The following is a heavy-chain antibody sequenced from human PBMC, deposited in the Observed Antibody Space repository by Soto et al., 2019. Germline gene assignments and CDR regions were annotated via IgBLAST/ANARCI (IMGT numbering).Heavy chain of an antibody. CDR2: IYYSGST. J-gene: IGHJ4*02. V-gene: IGHV4-59*01. D-gene: IGHD2-15*01. Sequence: LSLTCTVSGGSISSYYWSWIRQPPGKGLEWIGYIYYSGSTNYNPSLKSRVTISVDTSKNQFSLKLSSVTAADTAVYYCARVNSRWWLAIDYWGQGTLVTVSS. CDR1: GGSISSYY. CDR3: ARVNSRWWLAIDY.